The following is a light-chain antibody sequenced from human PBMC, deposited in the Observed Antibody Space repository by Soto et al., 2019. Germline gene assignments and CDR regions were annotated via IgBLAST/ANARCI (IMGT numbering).Light chain of an antibody. CDR3: QSYDSSLSVVV. Sequence: QSVLTQPPSVSGAPGQRVTISCTGSSSNIGAGYDVHWYQQLPGTAPKLLIYGISNRPSGVPDRFSVSKSGTSASLAITGLQAEDEADYYCQSYDSSLSVVVFGGGTKLTVL. CDR2: GIS. CDR1: SSNIGAGYD. V-gene: IGLV1-40*01. J-gene: IGLJ2*01.